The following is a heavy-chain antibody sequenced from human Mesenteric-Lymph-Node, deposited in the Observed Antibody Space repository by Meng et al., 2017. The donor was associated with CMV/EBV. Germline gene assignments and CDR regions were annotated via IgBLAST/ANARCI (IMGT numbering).Heavy chain of an antibody. J-gene: IGHJ4*02. Sequence: ASVKVSCKTSGYTFTKYDMNSVRQTTGQGLEWMKWRNPNTGNTGYAQKFQGRVTMTRNTSISTAYMELSSLGSEDTAVYYCARRGGAGSGPREPDYWGQGTLVTVSS. CDR3: ARRGGAGSGPREPDY. D-gene: IGHD3-10*01. CDR1: GYTFTKYD. V-gene: IGHV1-8*01. CDR2: RNPNTGNT.